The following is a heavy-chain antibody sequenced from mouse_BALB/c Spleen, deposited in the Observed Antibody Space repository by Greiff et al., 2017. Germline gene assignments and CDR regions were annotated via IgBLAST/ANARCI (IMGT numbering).Heavy chain of an antibody. CDR2: IDTSDSYT. D-gene: IGHD1-1*02. V-gene: IGHV1-69*01. J-gene: IGHJ3*01. CDR1: GYTFTDYW. Sequence: QVQLQQSGAELVMPGASVKMSCKASGYTFTDYWMHWVKQRPGQGLEWIGAIDTSDSYTSYNQKFKGKATLTVDESSSTAYMQLSSLTSEDSAVYYCAANLGTDWGQGTLVTVSA. CDR3: AANLGTD.